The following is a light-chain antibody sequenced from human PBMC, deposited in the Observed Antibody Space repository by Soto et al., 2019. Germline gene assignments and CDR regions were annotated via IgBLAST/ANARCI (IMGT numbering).Light chain of an antibody. CDR1: QSVSSSY. J-gene: IGKJ1*01. CDR3: HQHGGSPET. CDR2: GAS. Sequence: EIVLTQSPGTLSLSPGERATLSCRASQSVSSSYLAWYQQKPGQAPRLLIYGASSRATGIPDRFSGSGSGTDFTLTISRLEPEDFAVYYCHQHGGSPETFGQGTKVEIK. V-gene: IGKV3-20*01.